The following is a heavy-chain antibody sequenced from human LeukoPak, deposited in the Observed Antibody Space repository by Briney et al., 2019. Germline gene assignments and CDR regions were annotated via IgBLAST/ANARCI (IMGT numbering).Heavy chain of an antibody. CDR1: GFTFSSYG. V-gene: IGHV3-30*18. CDR2: ISYDGSNK. Sequence: AGGSLRLSCAASGFTFSSYGMHWVRQAPGKGLEWVAVISYDGSNKYYADSVKGRFTISRDNSKNTLYLQMNSLRAEDTAVYYCAKDQAYCSSTSCYLVYYYYMDVWGKGTTVTVSS. D-gene: IGHD2-2*01. CDR3: AKDQAYCSSTSCYLVYYYYMDV. J-gene: IGHJ6*03.